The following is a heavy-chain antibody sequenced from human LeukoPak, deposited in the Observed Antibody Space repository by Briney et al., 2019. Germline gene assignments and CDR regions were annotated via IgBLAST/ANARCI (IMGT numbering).Heavy chain of an antibody. D-gene: IGHD1-26*01. CDR3: ARGRIVEIGDAFDI. J-gene: IGHJ3*02. CDR2: IYYSGST. V-gene: IGHV4-59*01. CDR1: GGSISNYY. Sequence: SETLSLTCTVSGGSISNYYWSWIRQPPGKGLEWIGNIYYSGSTTYNPSLRSLVTLSLDTSKNKLSLKLSSVPAADTAVYYCARGRIVEIGDAFDIWGQGTMVTVSS.